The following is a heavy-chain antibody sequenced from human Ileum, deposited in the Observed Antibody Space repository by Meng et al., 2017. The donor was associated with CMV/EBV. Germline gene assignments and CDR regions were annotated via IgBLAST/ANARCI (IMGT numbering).Heavy chain of an antibody. V-gene: IGHV3-30*04. CDR2: ISKDGTIE. Sequence: SWSASGFSFSTNAMHWVRQAPGKGLEWVAVISKDGTIEHYADSVKGRFTISRDNSKNTLYLQMNSLRAEDTAVFYCARDTFGSFDYWGQGTLVTVSS. D-gene: IGHD3-3*01. J-gene: IGHJ4*02. CDR1: GFSFSTNA. CDR3: ARDTFGSFDY.